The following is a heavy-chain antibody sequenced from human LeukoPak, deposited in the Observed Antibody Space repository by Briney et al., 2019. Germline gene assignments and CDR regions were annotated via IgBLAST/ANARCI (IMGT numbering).Heavy chain of an antibody. J-gene: IGHJ4*02. Sequence: AGGSLRLSCAASGFTFSSYAMHWVRQAPGKGLEWVAVISYDGSNKYYADSVKGRFTISRDNSKNTLYLQMNSLRAEDTAVYYCAKDPRPPRYPNSSSWHGPLDYWGQGTLVTVSS. CDR2: ISYDGSNK. D-gene: IGHD6-13*01. CDR1: GFTFSSYA. V-gene: IGHV3-30-3*01. CDR3: AKDPRPPRYPNSSSWHGPLDY.